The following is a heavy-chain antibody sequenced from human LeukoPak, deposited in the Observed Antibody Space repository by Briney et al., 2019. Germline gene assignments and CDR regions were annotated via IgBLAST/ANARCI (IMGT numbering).Heavy chain of an antibody. J-gene: IGHJ5*02. CDR1: GDTFSSYS. Sequence: SVKVSCKASGDTFSSYSIIWVRQAPGQGLEWMGRIIPILGIANFAQKFQGRVTIIADKSTSTTYMELSSLRSEDTAVYYCARSSMVGYASNWFDPWGQGTLVTVSS. CDR3: ARSSMVGYASNWFDP. V-gene: IGHV1-69*02. CDR2: IIPILGIA. D-gene: IGHD5-12*01.